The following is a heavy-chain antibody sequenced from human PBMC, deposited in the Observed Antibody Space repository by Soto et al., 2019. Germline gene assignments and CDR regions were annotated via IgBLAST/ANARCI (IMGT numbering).Heavy chain of an antibody. Sequence: XGSLRLSCAASGFTFNSYGMHWVRQAPGKGLEWVAVVWYDGNNKYYADSVKGRFTISRDNSKNTLYLEMNSLRVDDTAVYYCVRDWATVTTPLFWGQGALVTVSS. J-gene: IGHJ4*02. D-gene: IGHD5-12*01. CDR2: VWYDGNNK. V-gene: IGHV3-33*01. CDR1: GFTFNSYG. CDR3: VRDWATVTTPLF.